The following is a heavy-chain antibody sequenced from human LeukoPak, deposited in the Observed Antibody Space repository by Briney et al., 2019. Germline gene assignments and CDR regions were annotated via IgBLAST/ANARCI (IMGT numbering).Heavy chain of an antibody. D-gene: IGHD4-11*01. CDR2: IYYSGST. Sequence: SETLSLTCTDSGGSISNYYWSWIRQPPVKGLELIGYIYYSGSTNYNPSLKSRVTISVDTSNNQFSRKLTSVTAADTAVYYCARLPGMTTVDYYYYFMDVWGKGTTVTVSS. CDR3: ARLPGMTTVDYYYYFMDV. CDR1: GGSISNYY. V-gene: IGHV4-59*01. J-gene: IGHJ6*03.